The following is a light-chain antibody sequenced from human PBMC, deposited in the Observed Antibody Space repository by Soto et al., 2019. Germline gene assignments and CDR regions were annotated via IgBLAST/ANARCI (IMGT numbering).Light chain of an antibody. CDR2: GAS. J-gene: IGKJ1*01. CDR3: QQYDNLPPWT. Sequence: EIVMTQSPATLSVSSGERATLSCRASQSVSSNLAWYQQKPGQAPRLLIYGASTRATGIPARFSGSGSGTEFTLTISSLQPEDFAVYYCQQYDNLPPWTFGQGTKVEIK. CDR1: QSVSSN. V-gene: IGKV3-15*01.